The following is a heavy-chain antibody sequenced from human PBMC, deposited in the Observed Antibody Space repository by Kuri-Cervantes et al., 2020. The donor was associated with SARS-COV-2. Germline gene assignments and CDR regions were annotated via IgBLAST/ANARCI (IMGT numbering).Heavy chain of an antibody. D-gene: IGHD4-11*01. J-gene: IGHJ6*02. CDR3: ARDRYYSKVYYGMDV. Sequence: ASVPVSCQASGYTFTGYYMHWVRQAPGQGLEWMGWINPNSGGTNYAQKFQGWVTMTRDTSISTAYMALSRLRSDDTAVYYCARDRYYSKVYYGMDVWGQGTTVTVSS. CDR1: GYTFTGYY. V-gene: IGHV1-2*04. CDR2: INPNSGGT.